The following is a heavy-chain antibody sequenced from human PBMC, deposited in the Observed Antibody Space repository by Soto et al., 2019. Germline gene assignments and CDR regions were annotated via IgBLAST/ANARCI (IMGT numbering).Heavy chain of an antibody. J-gene: IGHJ6*02. CDR3: ARGSDSGRSHGMDV. CDR2: INGGNGNT. D-gene: IGHD2-15*01. Sequence: QVQLVQSRTEVKKPGASVKVSCKASAYTFTSYALHWVRQAPGQRLEWMGWINGGNGNTKYSQKFQDRVTITRDASSSTSYMEMSSLTSEDTAVYYCARGSDSGRSHGMDVWGQGTTVTISS. CDR1: AYTFTSYA. V-gene: IGHV1-3*01.